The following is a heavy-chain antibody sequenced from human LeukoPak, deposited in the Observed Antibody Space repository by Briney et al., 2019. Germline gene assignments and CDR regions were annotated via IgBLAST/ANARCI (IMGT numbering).Heavy chain of an antibody. D-gene: IGHD3-3*01. CDR3: ARAGGHYDFWSGSKAFDI. J-gene: IGHJ3*02. CDR1: GYIFTGYY. V-gene: IGHV1-2*02. CDR2: ISPNSGDT. Sequence: WASVKVSCKASGYIFTGYYMHWVRQAPGQGLEWMGWISPNSGDTNYAQKFQGRVTMTRDTSISTAYMELSRLRSDDTAVYYCARAGGHYDFWSGSKAFDIWGQGTMVTVSS.